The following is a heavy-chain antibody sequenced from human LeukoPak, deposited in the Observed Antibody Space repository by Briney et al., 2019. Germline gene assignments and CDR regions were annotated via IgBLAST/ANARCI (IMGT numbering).Heavy chain of an antibody. V-gene: IGHV3-21*01. Sequence: GGSLRLSCAASGFTFSSYSLSWVRQAPGKGLDWVSSISTGSSYIYYADSVKGRFTISRHNAKNSLYLQMNSLRAEDTAVYYCAELGITMIGGVWGKGTTVTISS. CDR2: ISTGSSYI. CDR1: GFTFSSYS. D-gene: IGHD3-10*02. CDR3: AELGITMIGGV. J-gene: IGHJ6*04.